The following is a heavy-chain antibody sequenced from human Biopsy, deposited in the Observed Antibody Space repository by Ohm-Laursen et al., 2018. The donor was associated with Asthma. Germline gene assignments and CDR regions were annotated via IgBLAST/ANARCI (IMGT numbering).Heavy chain of an antibody. V-gene: IGHV1-24*01. D-gene: IGHD4-17*01. CDR3: ASDFPKDYVRYNFQF. Sequence: ASVTVSCKISGYSLTDLSMHWVRQAPGQGLEWMGGHDHEEGETVNARRFQGRVTMTEDTSTDTAYMELSSLSSDDTAVYYCASDFPKDYVRYNFQFWGQGTLVTVSS. CDR2: HDHEEGET. CDR1: GYSLTDLS. J-gene: IGHJ4*02.